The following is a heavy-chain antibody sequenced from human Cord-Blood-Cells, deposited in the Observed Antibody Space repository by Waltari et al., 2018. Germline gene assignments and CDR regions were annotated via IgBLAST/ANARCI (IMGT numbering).Heavy chain of an antibody. V-gene: IGHV1-8*03. CDR1: GYNFTSYD. D-gene: IGHD6-6*01. CDR2: MNPNSGNT. J-gene: IGHJ4*02. CDR3: ARGLYSSSSFDFDY. Sequence: QVQLVQSGAEVKKPGASVTVSCKAAGYNFTSYDTNWMRQAPGKGLEWMGWMNPNSGNTGYAQKFQGRVTITRNTSISTAYMELSSLRSEDTAVYYCARGLYSSSSFDFDYWGQGTLVTVSS.